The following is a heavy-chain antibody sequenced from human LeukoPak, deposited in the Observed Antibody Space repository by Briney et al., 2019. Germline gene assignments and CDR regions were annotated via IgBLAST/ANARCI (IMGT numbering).Heavy chain of an antibody. CDR1: GYTFTGYY. Sequence: GASVKVSCKASGYTFTGYYMHWVRQAPGQGLEWMGWVNPNSGNTGYAQKFQGRVTMTMDPSISTAYMELSSLRSEDTAVYYSARRSDGYDSSAYCHWGQGTLVTVSS. CDR3: ARRSDGYDSSAYCH. D-gene: IGHD3-22*01. CDR2: VNPNSGNT. J-gene: IGHJ4*02. V-gene: IGHV1-8*02.